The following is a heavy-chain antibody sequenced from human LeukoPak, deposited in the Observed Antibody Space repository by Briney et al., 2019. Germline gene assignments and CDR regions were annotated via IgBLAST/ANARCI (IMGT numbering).Heavy chain of an antibody. CDR2: ISSSGSTI. D-gene: IGHD2-15*01. CDR1: GFTFSSYE. J-gene: IGHJ4*02. Sequence: GGSLRLSCAASGFTFSSYEMNWVRQAPGKGLEWVSYISSSGSTIYYADSVKGRFTISRDNAKNSLYLQMNSLRAEDTAVYYCARAGGDIVVVVAATNYFDYWGQGTLVTVSS. CDR3: ARAGGDIVVVVAATNYFDY. V-gene: IGHV3-48*03.